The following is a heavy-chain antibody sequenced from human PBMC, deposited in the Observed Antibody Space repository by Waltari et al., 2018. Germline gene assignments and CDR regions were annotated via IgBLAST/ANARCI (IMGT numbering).Heavy chain of an antibody. J-gene: IGHJ6*02. D-gene: IGHD2-2*01. CDR3: ARRGYCSSTSCYFNYGMDV. V-gene: IGHV4-38-2*01. CDR1: GYSISSGYY. Sequence: QVQLQESCPGLVKPSETLSLTCAVSGYSISSGYYWGWIRQPPGKGLEWVGMIYHGGSTYCNPSLKMRVTISVGTSTNLFSLKLSSVTAADTAVYYCARRGYCSSTSCYFNYGMDVWGQGTTVTVSS. CDR2: IYHGGST.